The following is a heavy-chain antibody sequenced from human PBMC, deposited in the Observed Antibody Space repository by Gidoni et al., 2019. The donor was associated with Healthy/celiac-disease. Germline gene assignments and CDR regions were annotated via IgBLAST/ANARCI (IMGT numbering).Heavy chain of an antibody. V-gene: IGHV4-31*03. CDR3: ARDKGGYSVRYYYYGMDV. Sequence: QVQLQESGPGLVKPSQTLSLTCTVSGGSISRGGYYWSWIRQHPGKGLEWIGYIYYSGSTYYNPSLKSRVTISVDTSKNQFSLKLSSVTAADTAVYYCARDKGGYSVRYYYYGMDVWGQGTTVTVSS. CDR2: IYYSGST. J-gene: IGHJ6*02. CDR1: GGSISRGGYY. D-gene: IGHD2-21*02.